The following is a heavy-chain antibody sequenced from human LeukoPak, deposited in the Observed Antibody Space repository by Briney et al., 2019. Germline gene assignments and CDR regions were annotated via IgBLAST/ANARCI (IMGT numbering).Heavy chain of an antibody. CDR1: EFTFSSFA. V-gene: IGHV3-23*01. J-gene: IGHJ4*02. CDR2: ISGSGTYT. D-gene: IGHD2-15*01. CDR3: AKDGYCSVSSCSKSGFDY. Sequence: GGSMRLSCTASEFTFSSFAMGWVRQAPGKGLEWVSSISGSGTYTYHAESVRGRFTISRDNSKNPLFLQMNSLRSQATAVYFCAKDGYCSVSSCSKSGFDYWGQGALVTVSS.